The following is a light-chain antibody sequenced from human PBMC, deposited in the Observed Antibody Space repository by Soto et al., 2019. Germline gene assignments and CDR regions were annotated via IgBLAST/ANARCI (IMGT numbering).Light chain of an antibody. CDR2: GAS. J-gene: IGKJ4*02. CDR1: QSVSSSF. V-gene: IGKV3-20*01. Sequence: EIVLTQSPGTLSLSPGERATLSCRASQSVSSSFLAWYQQKPGQAPMLLIYGASSRANGIPDRFSGSGSGTDFTLTISRLEPEDVEVSYCQQYDSSPLTFGGGTKVE. CDR3: QQYDSSPLT.